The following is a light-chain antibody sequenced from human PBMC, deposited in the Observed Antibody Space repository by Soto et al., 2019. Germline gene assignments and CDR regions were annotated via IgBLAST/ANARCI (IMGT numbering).Light chain of an antibody. CDR3: QQRSSWPLT. CDR1: QSVSTY. Sequence: DIVLTQSPATLSLSPGEGATLSCRASQSVSTYLAWHQQRPGQAPRLLIYDASSRAPGTPARFSGSGSGRDFTLTISSLEPEDFAIYYCQQRSSWPLTFGGGTKVDI. J-gene: IGKJ4*01. CDR2: DAS. V-gene: IGKV3-11*02.